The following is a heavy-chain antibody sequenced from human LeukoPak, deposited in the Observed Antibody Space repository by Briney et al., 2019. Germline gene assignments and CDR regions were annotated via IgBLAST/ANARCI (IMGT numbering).Heavy chain of an antibody. CDR1: GFTFDDYG. V-gene: IGHV3-20*04. CDR2: INWNGGST. CDR3: AKNWNYYYYMDV. J-gene: IGHJ6*03. D-gene: IGHD1-1*01. Sequence: GXLRLSCAASGFTFDDYGMSWVRHAPGKGLEWVSGINWNGGSTGYADSVKGRFTISRDNAKNSLYLQMNSLRAEDTALYYCAKNWNYYYYMDVWGKGTTVTVSS.